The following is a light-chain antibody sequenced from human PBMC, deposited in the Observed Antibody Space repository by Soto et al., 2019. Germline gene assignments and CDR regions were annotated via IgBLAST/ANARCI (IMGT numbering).Light chain of an antibody. Sequence: DIQMTQSPSTLSASVGDRVTITCRASQSISTWLAWYQQKPGKAPKVLIYKASSLESGVPSRFTGSGSGIEFTLTISSLQPDDFATYYCQQYNSYSRMYTFGQGTKLEIK. J-gene: IGKJ2*01. CDR1: QSISTW. CDR3: QQYNSYSRMYT. V-gene: IGKV1-5*03. CDR2: KAS.